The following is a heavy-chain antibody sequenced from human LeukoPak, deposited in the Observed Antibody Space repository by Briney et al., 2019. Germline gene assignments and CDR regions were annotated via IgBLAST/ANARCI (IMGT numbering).Heavy chain of an antibody. V-gene: IGHV4-34*01. CDR2: INHSGST. D-gene: IGHD2-15*01. CDR3: ARGLVVVVGATRGMDV. Sequence: TSETLSLTCAVYGGSFSGYYWSWIRQPPGKGLEWIGEINHSGSTNYNPSLKSRVTISVDTSKNQFSLKLSSVTAADTAVYYCARGLVVVVGATRGMDVWGQGTTVTVSS. CDR1: GGSFSGYY. J-gene: IGHJ6*02.